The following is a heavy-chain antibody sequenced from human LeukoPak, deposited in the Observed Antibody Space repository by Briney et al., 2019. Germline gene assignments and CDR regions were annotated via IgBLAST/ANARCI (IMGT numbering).Heavy chain of an antibody. CDR1: GYTFTSYG. CDR3: ARGSMVRGVQSRLRNDY. D-gene: IGHD3-10*01. Sequence: GASVKVSCKASGYTFTSYGISWVRQAPGQGLEWMGWISAYNGNTNYAQKLQGRVTMTTDTSTSTAYMELRSLRSDDTAVYYCARGSMVRGVQSRLRNDYWGQGTLVTVSS. CDR2: ISAYNGNT. V-gene: IGHV1-18*01. J-gene: IGHJ4*02.